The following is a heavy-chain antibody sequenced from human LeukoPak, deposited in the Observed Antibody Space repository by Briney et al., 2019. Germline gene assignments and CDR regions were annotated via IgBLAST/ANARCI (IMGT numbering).Heavy chain of an antibody. CDR1: GGSFSGYY. D-gene: IGHD3-3*01. V-gene: IGHV4-34*01. CDR2: INHSGST. CDR3: ARGLEVLWLLSPRWFDP. J-gene: IGHJ5*02. Sequence: SETLSLTCAVYGGSFSGYYWSWIRQPPGKGLEWIGEINHSGSTNYNPSLKSRVTISVHTSKNQFSLKLSSVTAADTAVYYCARGLEVLWLLSPRWFDPWGQGTLVTVSS.